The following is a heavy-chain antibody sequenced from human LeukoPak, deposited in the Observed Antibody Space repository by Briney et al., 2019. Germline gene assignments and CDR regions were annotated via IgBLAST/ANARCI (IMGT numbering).Heavy chain of an antibody. CDR2: INHSGST. J-gene: IGHJ4*02. V-gene: IGHV4-34*01. CDR1: GGSFSGYY. Sequence: SETLSLTCAVYGGSFSGYYWSWIRQPPGKGLEWIGEINHSGSTNYNPSLKSRVTIPVDTSKNQFSLKLSSVTAADTAVYYCARDIYSGSLDYWGQGTLVTVSS. CDR3: ARDIYSGSLDY. D-gene: IGHD1-26*01.